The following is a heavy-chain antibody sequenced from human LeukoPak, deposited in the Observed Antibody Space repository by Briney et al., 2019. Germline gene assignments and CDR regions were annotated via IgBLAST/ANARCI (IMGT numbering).Heavy chain of an antibody. Sequence: PGGSLRLSCAASGFTFSSYSMNWVRQAPGKGLEWVSSISSSSSYIYYADSVKGRFTISRDNAKNSLYLQMNSLRAEDTAVYYCARVLSKSLELSTPPLDYWGQGTLVTVSS. V-gene: IGHV3-21*01. D-gene: IGHD3-16*02. CDR3: ARVLSKSLELSTPPLDY. CDR2: ISSSSSYI. CDR1: GFTFSSYS. J-gene: IGHJ4*02.